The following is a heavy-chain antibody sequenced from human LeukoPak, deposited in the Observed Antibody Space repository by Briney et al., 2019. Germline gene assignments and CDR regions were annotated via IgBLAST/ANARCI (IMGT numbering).Heavy chain of an antibody. Sequence: SETLSLTCTVSGGSISSYYWSWIRQPPGKGLEWIGYIYYSGSTNYNPSLKSRVTISVDTSKNQFSLKLSSVTAEDPAVYYCARVTSNLFRPYYYYGMDVWGQGTTVTVSS. D-gene: IGHD3-10*01. CDR1: GGSISSYY. V-gene: IGHV4-59*01. CDR3: ARVTSNLFRPYYYYGMDV. J-gene: IGHJ6*02. CDR2: IYYSGST.